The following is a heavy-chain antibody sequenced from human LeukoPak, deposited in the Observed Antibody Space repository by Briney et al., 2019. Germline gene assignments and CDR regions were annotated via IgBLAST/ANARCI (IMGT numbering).Heavy chain of an antibody. CDR1: GASISSGDYY. J-gene: IGHJ5*02. D-gene: IGHD2-2*01. CDR2: IYYSGST. CDR3: ARAGPAIVVVPAAIRGVWFDP. V-gene: IGHV4-30-4*08. Sequence: PSQTLSLTCTVSGASISSGDYYWSWIRQPPGKGLEWIGYIYYSGSTYYNPSLKSRVTISVDTSKNQFSLKLSSVTAADTAVYYCARAGPAIVVVPAAIRGVWFDPWGQGTLVTVSS.